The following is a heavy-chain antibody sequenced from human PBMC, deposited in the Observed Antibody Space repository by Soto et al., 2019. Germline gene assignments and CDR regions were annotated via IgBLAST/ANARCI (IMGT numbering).Heavy chain of an antibody. J-gene: IGHJ6*02. CDR3: AKDLSCWCSSTSCYTCSGPPRRGMDV. V-gene: IGHV3-23*01. CDR1: GFTFSSYA. D-gene: IGHD2-2*02. CDR2: ISGSGGST. Sequence: QTGGSLRLSCAASGFTFSSYAMSWVRQAPGKGLEWVSAISGSGGSTYYADSVKGRFTISRDNSKNTLYLQMNSLRAEDTAVYYCAKDLSCWCSSTSCYTCSGPPRRGMDVWGQGTTVTVSS.